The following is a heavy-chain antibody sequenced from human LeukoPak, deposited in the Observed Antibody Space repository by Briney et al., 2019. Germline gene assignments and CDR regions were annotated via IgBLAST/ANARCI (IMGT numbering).Heavy chain of an antibody. D-gene: IGHD6-19*01. V-gene: IGHV3-66*01. J-gene: IGHJ4*02. CDR2: IYSGGST. CDR1: GFTVSSNY. CDR3: ARSPQWLANFDY. Sequence: PGRSLRLSCAASGFTVSSNYMSWVRQAPGKGLEWVSVIYSGGSTYYADSVKGRFTISRDNSKNTLYLQMNSLRAEDTAVYYCARSPQWLANFDYWGQGTLVTVSS.